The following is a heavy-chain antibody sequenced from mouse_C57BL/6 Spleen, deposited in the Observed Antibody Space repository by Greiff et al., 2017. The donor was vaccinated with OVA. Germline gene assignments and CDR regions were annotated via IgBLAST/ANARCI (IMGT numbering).Heavy chain of an antibody. CDR3: ARPFNSAMAY. Sequence: VQLQQSGAELVMPGASVKLSCKASGYTFTSYWMHWVKQRPGQGLEWIGEIDPSDGYTNYNQKFKGKATLTVDKSSSTAYMQLRSLTSEDTAVYYCARPFNSAMAYWGQGTLVTVS. V-gene: IGHV1-69*01. J-gene: IGHJ4*01. CDR1: GYTFTSYW. CDR2: IDPSDGYT.